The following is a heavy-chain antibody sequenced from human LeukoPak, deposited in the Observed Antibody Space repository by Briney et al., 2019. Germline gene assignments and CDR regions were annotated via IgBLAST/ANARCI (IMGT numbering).Heavy chain of an antibody. CDR1: GYTFTGYY. Sequence: GASVKVSCKASGYTFTGYYMHWVRQAPGQGLEWMGWINPNSGGTNYAQKFQGRVTMTRDTSHSTDYMELSSLRSDNTAVYYCARDKEEGDYPIHWFDPWGQGTLVTVSS. D-gene: IGHD4-17*01. CDR2: INPNSGGT. V-gene: IGHV1-2*02. CDR3: ARDKEEGDYPIHWFDP. J-gene: IGHJ5*02.